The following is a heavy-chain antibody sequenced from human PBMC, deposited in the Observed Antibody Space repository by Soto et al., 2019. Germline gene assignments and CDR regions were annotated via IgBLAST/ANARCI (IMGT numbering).Heavy chain of an antibody. CDR1: GYTFTSYG. D-gene: IGHD3-10*01. CDR2: MNPNSGNT. CDR3: ARGLVGYYYYYMDV. Sequence: ASVKVSCKASGYTFTSYGISWVRQAPGQGLEWMGWMNPNSGNTGYAQKFQGRVTMTRNTSISTAYTELSSLRSEDTAVYYCARGLVGYYYYYMDVWGKGTTVTV. J-gene: IGHJ6*03. V-gene: IGHV1-8*02.